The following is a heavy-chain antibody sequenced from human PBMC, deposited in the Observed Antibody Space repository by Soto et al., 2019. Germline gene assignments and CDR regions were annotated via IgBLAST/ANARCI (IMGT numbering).Heavy chain of an antibody. CDR3: ARQQVVRGVIITGYYYYGMDV. D-gene: IGHD3-10*01. CDR2: IYYSGST. J-gene: IGHJ6*02. V-gene: IGHV4-39*01. Sequence: PSDTLSLACTVSGGSISSSSYYWGWIRQPPGKGLEWIGSIYYSGSTYYNPSLKSRVTISVDTSKNQFSLKLSSVTAADTAVYYCARQQVVRGVIITGYYYYGMDVWGQGTTVTVSS. CDR1: GGSISSSSYY.